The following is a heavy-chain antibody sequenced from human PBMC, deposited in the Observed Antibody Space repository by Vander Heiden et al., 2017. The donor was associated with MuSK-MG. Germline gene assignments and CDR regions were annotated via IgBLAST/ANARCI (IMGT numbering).Heavy chain of an antibody. J-gene: IGHJ4*02. V-gene: IGHV3-30*03. CDR1: GFTFSSYG. D-gene: IGHD2-2*01. CDR3: ASQYCSSSSCFLSLLDY. CDR2: ISYDRSNK. Sequence: QVQLVESGGGVVQPGRSLRLSCAASGFTFSSYGMHWVRQAPGKGLEWVAVISYDRSNKYYADSVKGRFTISRDNSKNTLYLQMNSLRAEDTAVYYCASQYCSSSSCFLSLLDYWGQGTLVTVSS.